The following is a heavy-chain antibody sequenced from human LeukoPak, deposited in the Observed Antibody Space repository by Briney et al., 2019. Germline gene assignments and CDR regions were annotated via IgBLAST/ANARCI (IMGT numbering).Heavy chain of an antibody. Sequence: GGSLRLSCAASGFTFSSYGMHWVRQAPGKGLEWVAFIWYDGSNKYYADSVKGRFTISRDNSKNTLYLQMNSLRTEDTAVYYCAKGAYSSGWLPFDHWGQGTLVSVSS. CDR3: AKGAYSSGWLPFDH. CDR1: GFTFSSYG. J-gene: IGHJ4*02. V-gene: IGHV3-30*02. D-gene: IGHD6-19*01. CDR2: IWYDGSNK.